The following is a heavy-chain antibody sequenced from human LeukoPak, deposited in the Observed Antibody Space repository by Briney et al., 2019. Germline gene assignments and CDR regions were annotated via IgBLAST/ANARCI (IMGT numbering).Heavy chain of an antibody. CDR3: ATNYYDSSGYPYAFDI. CDR1: GYTLTELS. Sequence: ASVNVSFKVSGYTLTELSMHWVRQAPGKGLEWMGGFDPEDGETIYAQKFQGRVTMTEDTSTDTAYMELSSLRSEDTAVYYCATNYYDSSGYPYAFDIWGQGTMVTVSS. D-gene: IGHD3-22*01. CDR2: FDPEDGET. J-gene: IGHJ3*02. V-gene: IGHV1-24*01.